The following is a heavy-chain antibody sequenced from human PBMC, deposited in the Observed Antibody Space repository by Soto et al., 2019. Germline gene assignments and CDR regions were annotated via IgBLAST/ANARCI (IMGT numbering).Heavy chain of an antibody. V-gene: IGHV3-64*01. D-gene: IGHD3-10*01. J-gene: IGHJ6*02. CDR3: ARAGFWYGSGIYGYGIDV. CDR2: ISTNGGST. Sequence: EVQLVESGGGLVQPGGSLRPSCAASGFTFSSYAMHWVRQAPGKGLEYFSAISTNGGSTYYANSVKGRFTISRDNSKNTLYLQMGSLRVEDMAVYYCARAGFWYGSGIYGYGIDVWDQGTTVTVSS. CDR1: GFTFSSYA.